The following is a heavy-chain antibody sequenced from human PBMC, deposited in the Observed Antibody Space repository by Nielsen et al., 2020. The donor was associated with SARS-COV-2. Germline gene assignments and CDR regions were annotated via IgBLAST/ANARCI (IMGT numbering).Heavy chain of an antibody. V-gene: IGHV3-66*03. Sequence: GESLKISCAASGFTVSSNYMSWVRQAPGKGLGWVSVIYSCGSTYYADSVKGRFTISRDNSKNTLYLQMNSLRAEDTAVYYCAKIAAATASADYWGQGTLVTVSS. J-gene: IGHJ4*02. CDR3: AKIAAATASADY. D-gene: IGHD6-13*01. CDR1: GFTVSSNY. CDR2: IYSCGST.